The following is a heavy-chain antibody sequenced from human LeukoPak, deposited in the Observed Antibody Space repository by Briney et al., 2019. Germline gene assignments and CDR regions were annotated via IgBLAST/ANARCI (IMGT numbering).Heavy chain of an antibody. CDR3: ARLGYCSSTSCYSILDYYYYMDV. CDR1: GYSIRSGYY. J-gene: IGHJ6*03. Sequence: SETLSLTCAVSGYSIRSGYYCGWIRQPPGKGLEWIGSIYHSGSTYYNPSLKSRVTISVDTSKNQFSLKLSSVTAADTAVYYCARLGYCSSTSCYSILDYYYYMDVWGKGTTVTVSS. CDR2: IYHSGST. D-gene: IGHD2-2*01. V-gene: IGHV4-38-2*01.